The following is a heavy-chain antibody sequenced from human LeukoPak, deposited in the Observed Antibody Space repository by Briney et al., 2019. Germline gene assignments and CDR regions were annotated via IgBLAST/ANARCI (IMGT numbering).Heavy chain of an antibody. CDR1: GITFSSYW. CDR2: IKQDGGEK. CDR3: ARDGRPLDY. V-gene: IGHV3-7*03. J-gene: IGHJ4*02. Sequence: GGSLRLSCADSGITFSSYWMSWVRQAPGKGLEWVANIKQDGGEKYYVDSVKGRLTISRDNAKNSLYLQMNNLRVEDTAVYYCARDGRPLDYWGQGTLVTVSS.